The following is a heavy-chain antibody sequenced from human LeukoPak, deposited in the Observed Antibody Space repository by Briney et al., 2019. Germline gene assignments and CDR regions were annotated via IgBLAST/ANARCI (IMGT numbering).Heavy chain of an antibody. Sequence: ASVKVSCKASGGTFSSYAISWVRQAPGQGLEWMGGIIPIFGAANYAQKFQGRVTITADKSTSTAYMELSSLRSEDTAVYYCARVRDYYDSSGYPDIWGQGTMVTVSS. D-gene: IGHD3-22*01. CDR3: ARVRDYYDSSGYPDI. V-gene: IGHV1-69*06. CDR1: GGTFSSYA. CDR2: IIPIFGAA. J-gene: IGHJ3*02.